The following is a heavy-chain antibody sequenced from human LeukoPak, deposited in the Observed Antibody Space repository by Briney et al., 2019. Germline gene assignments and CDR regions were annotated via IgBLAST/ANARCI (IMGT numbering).Heavy chain of an antibody. CDR2: VNQDGSKK. D-gene: IGHD3-3*01. CDR1: GFSFSTYW. J-gene: IGHJ4*02. V-gene: IGHV3-7*01. Sequence: GGSLRLSCAASGFSFSTYWMSWVRQAPGKGLEWVANVNQDGSKKYYVDSVKGRFAISRDNAKNSLYLQMHSLRAEDTAVYYCARGIFGYYDSWSGPGDYWGQGTLVTVSS. CDR3: ARGIFGYYDSWSGPGDY.